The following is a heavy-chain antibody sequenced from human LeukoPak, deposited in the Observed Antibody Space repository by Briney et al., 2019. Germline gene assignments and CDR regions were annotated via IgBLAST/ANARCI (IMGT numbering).Heavy chain of an antibody. V-gene: IGHV5-10-1*01. Sequence: GESLKVSCKGSGYSFTSYWSGWVRQMPGKGLEWMGSIDSTDSYTNYSPSFQGHVTISGDKSISTAYLQWSSLKASDTAMYYCARVVVTSTSRDFDYWGQGTLVTVSS. D-gene: IGHD2-21*02. J-gene: IGHJ4*02. CDR3: ARVVVTSTSRDFDY. CDR1: GYSFTSYW. CDR2: IDSTDSYT.